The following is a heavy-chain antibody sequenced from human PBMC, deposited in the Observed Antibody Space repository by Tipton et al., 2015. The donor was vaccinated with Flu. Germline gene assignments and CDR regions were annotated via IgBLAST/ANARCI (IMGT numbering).Heavy chain of an antibody. D-gene: IGHD7-27*01. CDR3: ASISNWGSLDWYFDL. CDR1: GYSISSGYY. J-gene: IGHJ2*01. Sequence: TLSLTCTVSGYSISSGYYWGWIRQPPGKGLEWIGTIYHSGSTYYNPSLKSRVTISVDTSKNQFSLKLSSVTAADTAMYYCASISNWGSLDWYFDLWGRGTLVTVSS. CDR2: IYHSGST. V-gene: IGHV4-38-2*02.